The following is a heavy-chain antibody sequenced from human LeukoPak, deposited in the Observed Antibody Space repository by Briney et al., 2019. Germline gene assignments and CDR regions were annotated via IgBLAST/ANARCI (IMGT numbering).Heavy chain of an antibody. D-gene: IGHD3-9*01. CDR3: TTVYPHGYFDWLLSQEDY. Sequence: PGGSLRLSCAASGFTFSNAWMSWVRQAPGKGLEWVGRIKSKTDGGTTDYAAPVKGRFTISRDDSKNTLYLQMNSLKTEDTAVYYCTTVYPHGYFDWLLSQEDYWGQGTLVTVSS. CDR2: IKSKTDGGTT. J-gene: IGHJ4*02. V-gene: IGHV3-15*01. CDR1: GFTFSNAW.